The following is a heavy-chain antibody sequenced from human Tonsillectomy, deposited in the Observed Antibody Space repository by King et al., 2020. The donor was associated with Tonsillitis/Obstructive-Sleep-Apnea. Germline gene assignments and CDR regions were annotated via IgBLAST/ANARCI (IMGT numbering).Heavy chain of an antibody. CDR2: FDPEDGET. V-gene: IGHV1-24*01. CDR3: ATVYCSTTSCYADWFDP. J-gene: IGHJ5*02. D-gene: IGHD2-2*01. CDR1: GSTLTELS. Sequence: QLVQSGAEVKKPGASVKVSCKVSGSTLTELSMHWVRQAPGKGLEWMGGFDPEDGETIYAQKFQGRVTMTEDTSTDTVYMELSSLRSEDTAVYYCATVYCSTTSCYADWFDPWGQGTLITVSS.